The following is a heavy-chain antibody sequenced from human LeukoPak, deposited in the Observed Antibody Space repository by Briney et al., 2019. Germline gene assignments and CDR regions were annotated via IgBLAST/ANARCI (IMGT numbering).Heavy chain of an antibody. Sequence: PSETLSLTCTVSGGSISSFYWSWIRQSAGKGLEWIGRIYSTGSTNYNPSLKSRVTLSVDTSKNQFSLKLSSVTAADTAVYYCERQHSPGGIWFDPWVQGTLVTVSS. CDR3: ERQHSPGGIWFDP. CDR1: GGSISSFY. J-gene: IGHJ5*02. CDR2: IYSTGST. D-gene: IGHD3-16*01. V-gene: IGHV4-4*07.